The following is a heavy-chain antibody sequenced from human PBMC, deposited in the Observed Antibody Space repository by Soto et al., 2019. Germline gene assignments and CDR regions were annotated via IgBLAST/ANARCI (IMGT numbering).Heavy chain of an antibody. CDR3: ARGGGPYVWFNEF. CDR1: GGLFSSFA. CDR2: IIPVFGTT. Sequence: QGQLVQSGPEVKKPGSSVKVSCKDSGGLFSSFAISWVRQAPGQGLEWLGGIIPVFGTTNYAEKFQARVTITADESTNTAYMELSSLTSGDTAMYYCARGGGPYVWFNEFWGQGTQVTVSS. J-gene: IGHJ4*02. D-gene: IGHD2-21*01. V-gene: IGHV1-69*01.